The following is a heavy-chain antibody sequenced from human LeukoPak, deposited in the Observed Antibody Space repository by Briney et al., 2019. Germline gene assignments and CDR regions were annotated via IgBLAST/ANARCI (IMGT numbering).Heavy chain of an antibody. V-gene: IGHV3-7*01. CDR3: ARLTWICSNGVCYSGFDY. D-gene: IGHD2-8*01. CDR1: GFIFSTSW. Sequence: GGSLRLSCAASGFIFSTSWMGWVRQAPGKGLEWVANVKRDESEKYYVDSVKGRFTISRDNAKNSLYLQMNSLRAEDTAVYYCARLTWICSNGVCYSGFDYWGQGTLVTVSS. CDR2: VKRDESEK. J-gene: IGHJ4*02.